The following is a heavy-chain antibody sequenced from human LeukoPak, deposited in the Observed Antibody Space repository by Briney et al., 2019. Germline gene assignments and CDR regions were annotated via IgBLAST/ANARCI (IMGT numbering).Heavy chain of an antibody. CDR1: GGTISSYY. CDR3: ARVRELMGVDAFDI. V-gene: IGHV4-4*07. CDR2: IYTSGKN. Sequence: SETLSLTCAVSGGTISSYYWSWIRQPAGKGLEWIGRIYTSGKNNYNPYLKRLVTMSVDTSKNQYSLKLSSVTAADAAVYYCARVRELMGVDAFDIWGQGTMVTVSS. D-gene: IGHD1-26*01. J-gene: IGHJ3*02.